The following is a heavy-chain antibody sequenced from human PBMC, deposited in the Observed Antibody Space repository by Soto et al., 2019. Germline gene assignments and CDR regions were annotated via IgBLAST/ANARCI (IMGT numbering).Heavy chain of an antibody. CDR2: XXPXXSXT. CDR1: GYSFTSYW. CDR3: ASPSRPYYYYGMDV. Sequence: GESRKISCKGSGYSFTSYWICWVRQMPGKGLEWXGIXXPXXSXTXXXPXXXGQVTISADKSISTAYLQWSSLKASDTAMYYCASPSRPYYYYGMDVWGQGTTVTVSS. J-gene: IGHJ6*02. V-gene: IGHV5-51*01.